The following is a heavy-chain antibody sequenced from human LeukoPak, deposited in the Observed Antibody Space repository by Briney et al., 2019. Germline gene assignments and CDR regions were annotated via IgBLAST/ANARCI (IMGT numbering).Heavy chain of an antibody. Sequence: PSETLSLTCTVSGGPISSYYWSWIRQPPGKGLEWIGYIYYSGSTNYNPSLKSRVTMSVDTSKNQLSLKLTSVTAADTAVYYCARDSAPGVGAGAWGQGTLVTVSS. CDR2: IYYSGST. J-gene: IGHJ5*02. CDR1: GGPISSYY. V-gene: IGHV4-59*12. D-gene: IGHD1-26*01. CDR3: ARDSAPGVGAGA.